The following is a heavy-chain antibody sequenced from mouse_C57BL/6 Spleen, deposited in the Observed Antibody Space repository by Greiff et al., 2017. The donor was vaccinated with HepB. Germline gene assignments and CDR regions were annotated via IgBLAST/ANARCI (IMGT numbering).Heavy chain of an antibody. CDR2: IRNKANGYTT. Sequence: EVKVVESGGGLVQPGGSLSLSCAASGFTFTDYYMSWVRQPPGKALEWLGFIRNKANGYTTEYSASVKGRFTISRDNSQSILYLQMNALRAEDSATYYCARYRNYGNHFDYWGQGTTLTVSS. CDR3: ARYRNYGNHFDY. CDR1: GFTFTDYY. V-gene: IGHV7-3*01. D-gene: IGHD2-1*01. J-gene: IGHJ2*01.